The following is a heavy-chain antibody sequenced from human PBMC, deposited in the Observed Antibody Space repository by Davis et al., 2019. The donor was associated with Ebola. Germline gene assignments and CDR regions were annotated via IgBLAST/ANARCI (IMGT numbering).Heavy chain of an antibody. CDR2: ISTSGRT. J-gene: IGHJ3*02. CDR1: GGSISRYY. Sequence: PSETLSLTCTVSGGSISRYYWSWIRQPAGKGLEWILRISTSGRTNYNPSLKSRVTISLDTSKNQFSLKLSSVTAADTAVYYCARGWAFDIWGQGTMVTVSS. CDR3: ARGWAFDI. D-gene: IGHD5-24*01. V-gene: IGHV4-4*07.